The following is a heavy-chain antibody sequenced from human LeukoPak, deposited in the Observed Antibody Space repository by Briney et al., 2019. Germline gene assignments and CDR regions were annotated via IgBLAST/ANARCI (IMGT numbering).Heavy chain of an antibody. CDR3: ARLSGGYSVWFDP. J-gene: IGHJ5*02. D-gene: IGHD1-26*01. Sequence: SETLSLTCTVSGGSISSSSYYWGWIRQPPGKGLEWIGSIYYSGSTYYNPSLKSRVTISVDTSKNQFSLKLSSVTAADTAVYYCARLSGGYSVWFDPWGQGTLVTVSS. CDR2: IYYSGST. CDR1: GGSISSSSYY. V-gene: IGHV4-39*01.